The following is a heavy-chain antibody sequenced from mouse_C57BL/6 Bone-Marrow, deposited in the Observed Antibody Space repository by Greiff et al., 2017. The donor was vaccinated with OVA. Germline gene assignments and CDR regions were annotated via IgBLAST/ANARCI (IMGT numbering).Heavy chain of an antibody. Sequence: VQLQQSGAELVRPGASVKLSCTASGFNIKDDYMHWVKQRPEQGLEWIGWIDPENGDTEYASQFPGKATITADTSSNTAYLQLSSLTSEDTAVYYCIPNYGAYWGQGTLVTVSA. CDR3: IPNYGAY. CDR1: GFNIKDDY. D-gene: IGHD1-1*01. V-gene: IGHV14-4*01. J-gene: IGHJ3*01. CDR2: IDPENGDT.